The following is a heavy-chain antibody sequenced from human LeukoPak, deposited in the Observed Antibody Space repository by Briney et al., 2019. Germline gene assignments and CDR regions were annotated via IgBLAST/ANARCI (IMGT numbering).Heavy chain of an antibody. D-gene: IGHD3-10*01. CDR2: MNPNSGNT. CDR3: ARSKITMVRGVIIMGGVGY. CDR1: GYTFTSYD. J-gene: IGHJ4*02. V-gene: IGHV1-8*01. Sequence: ASVKVSCKASGYTFTSYDINWVRQATGQGLEWMGWMNPNSGNTGYAQKFQGRVTMTRNTSISTAYMELSSLRSEDTAVYYCARSKITMVRGVIIMGGVGYWGQGTLVTVSS.